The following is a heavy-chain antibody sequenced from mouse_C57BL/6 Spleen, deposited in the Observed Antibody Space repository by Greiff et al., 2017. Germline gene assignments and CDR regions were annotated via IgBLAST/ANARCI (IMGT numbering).Heavy chain of an antibody. V-gene: IGHV1-82*01. CDR3: ARSYYYGSSLDY. J-gene: IGHJ2*01. Sequence: VQLQQPGAELVKPGASVKISCKASGYAFSSSWMNWVKQRPGKGLEWIGRIYPGDGDTNYNGKFKGKATLTADKSSSTAYMQLSSLTSEDSAVYFCARSYYYGSSLDYWGQGTTLTVSS. CDR1: GYAFSSSW. D-gene: IGHD1-1*01. CDR2: IYPGDGDT.